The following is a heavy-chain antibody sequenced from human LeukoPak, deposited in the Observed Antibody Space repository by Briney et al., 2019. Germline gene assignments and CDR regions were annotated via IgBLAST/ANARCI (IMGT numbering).Heavy chain of an antibody. CDR2: INPNSGGT. CDR3: ARRKGLTTSGVCWFDP. D-gene: IGHD4-17*01. J-gene: IGHJ5*02. Sequence: ASLKVSCKASGNTLNGYYMHWGRQAPGQGLEWMGWINPNSGGTNYAQKFQGRVTMTRDTSISTAYMELSRLRSDDTAVYYCARRKGLTTSGVCWFDPWGQGTLVTVSS. CDR1: GNTLNGYY. V-gene: IGHV1-2*02.